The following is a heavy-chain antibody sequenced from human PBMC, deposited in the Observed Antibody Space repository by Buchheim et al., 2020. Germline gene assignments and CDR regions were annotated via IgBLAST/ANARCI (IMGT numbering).Heavy chain of an antibody. D-gene: IGHD5-18*01. CDR1: GFTFSSYG. CDR2: ISYDGSNK. J-gene: IGHJ6*02. V-gene: IGHV3-30*18. Sequence: QVQLVESGGGVVQPGRSLRLSCAASGFTFSSYGMHWVRQAPGKGLEWVAVISYDGSNKYYADSVKGRFTISRDNSKNTLYLQMNSLRAEDTAVYYCAKCGHGYSYGYSYYYYGMDVWGQGTT. CDR3: AKCGHGYSYGYSYYYYGMDV.